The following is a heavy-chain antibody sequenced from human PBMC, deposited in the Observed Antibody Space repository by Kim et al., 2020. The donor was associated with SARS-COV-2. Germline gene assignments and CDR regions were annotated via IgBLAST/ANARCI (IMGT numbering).Heavy chain of an antibody. Sequence: GGSLRLSCAASGFTFSSYGMHWVRQAPGKGLEWVAVIWYDGSNKYYADSVKGRFTISRDNSKNTLYLQMNSLRAEDTAVYYCARGSYYYDSSGYYQDFDSWGQGTLVTVSS. D-gene: IGHD3-22*01. CDR2: IWYDGSNK. CDR1: GFTFSSYG. CDR3: ARGSYYYDSSGYYQDFDS. V-gene: IGHV3-33*08. J-gene: IGHJ4*02.